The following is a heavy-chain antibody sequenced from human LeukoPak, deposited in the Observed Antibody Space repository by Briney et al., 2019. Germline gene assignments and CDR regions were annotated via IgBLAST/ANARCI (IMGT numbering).Heavy chain of an antibody. V-gene: IGHV4-34*01. CDR1: GGSFSGYY. Sequence: PSETLSLTCTVSGGSFSGYYWSWIRQPPGKGLEWIGEINHSGSTNYNPSLKSRVTISVDTSKNQFSLKLSSVTAADTAVYYCATALGYCSSTSCPPYYYYYGMDVWGQGTTVTVSS. J-gene: IGHJ6*02. CDR2: INHSGST. D-gene: IGHD2-2*01. CDR3: ATALGYCSSTSCPPYYYYYGMDV.